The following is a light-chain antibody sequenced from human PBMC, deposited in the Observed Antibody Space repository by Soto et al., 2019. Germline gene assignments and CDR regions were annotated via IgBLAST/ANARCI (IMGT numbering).Light chain of an antibody. J-gene: IGLJ1*01. CDR3: SSYTSSDTEV. CDR1: SSDVDDYNY. Sequence: LTQPASVSGSPGQSITISCTGTSSDVDDYNYVSWYQQHPGKAHKLMIYDVTTRPSGVSDRFSGSKSGNTASLTISGLQAEDEADYYCSSYTSSDTEVFGTGTKVTVL. CDR2: DVT. V-gene: IGLV2-14*03.